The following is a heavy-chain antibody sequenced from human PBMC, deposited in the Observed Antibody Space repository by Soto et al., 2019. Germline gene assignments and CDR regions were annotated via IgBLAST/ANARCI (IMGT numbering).Heavy chain of an antibody. J-gene: IGHJ3*02. CDR3: ARLSLEMATVYAFDI. D-gene: IGHD4-4*01. V-gene: IGHV3-11*01. CDR1: GFTFSDYY. Sequence: QVQLVESGGGLVKPGGSLRLSCAASGFTFSDYYMSWIRQAPGKGLEWVSYISRSGSTIYYADSVKGRYTISRDNAKNSLYLQMNSLRAEDTAVYYCARLSLEMATVYAFDIWGQGTMVTVSS. CDR2: ISRSGSTI.